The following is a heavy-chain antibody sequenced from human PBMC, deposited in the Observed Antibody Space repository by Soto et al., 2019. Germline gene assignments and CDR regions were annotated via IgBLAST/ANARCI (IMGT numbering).Heavy chain of an antibody. CDR3: ARDERGTCTGSNCYYFDY. V-gene: IGHV1-18*04. Sequence: QVQLVQSGAEVKEPGASVKVSCKASGYTFNRYGFSWVRQAPGQGLEWMAWTSADNGDTNYAPQLQGRVTLTTDTSTDTAYMELRSLRSDDTAVYYCARDERGTCTGSNCYYFDYWGQGTLVTVSS. J-gene: IGHJ4*02. CDR1: GYTFNRYG. CDR2: TSADNGDT. D-gene: IGHD2-2*01.